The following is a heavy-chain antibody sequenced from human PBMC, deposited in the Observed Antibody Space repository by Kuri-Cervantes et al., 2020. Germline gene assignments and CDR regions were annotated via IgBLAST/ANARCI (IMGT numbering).Heavy chain of an antibody. J-gene: IGHJ5*02. Sequence: SGPTLVKPTETLTLTCTVSGFSLSNARMGVSWIRQPPGKALEWLAHIFSNDEKSYSTSLKSRLTISKDTSKSQVVLTMTNMDPVDTATYYCARIIRGDLWSGYFLWFDPWGQGTLVTVSS. V-gene: IGHV2-26*01. CDR1: GFSLSNARMG. CDR2: IFSNDEK. CDR3: ARIIRGDLWSGYFLWFDP. D-gene: IGHD3-3*01.